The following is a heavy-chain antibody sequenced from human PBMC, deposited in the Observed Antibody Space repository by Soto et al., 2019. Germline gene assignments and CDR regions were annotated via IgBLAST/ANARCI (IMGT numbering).Heavy chain of an antibody. V-gene: IGHV3-9*01. J-gene: IGHJ4*02. Sequence: PGGSLRLSCTASGFTFDDFAMHWVRQVPGTGLEWDSGVNWNCVNVAYADSVKGRFTISRDNGTKSLVLQMHSLTSEETPAYHYVRGSHRDYGDYGYYKFWGQGARVTSPQ. CDR2: VNWNCVNV. CDR1: GFTFDDFA. CDR3: VRGSHRDYGDYGYYKF. D-gene: IGHD4-17*01.